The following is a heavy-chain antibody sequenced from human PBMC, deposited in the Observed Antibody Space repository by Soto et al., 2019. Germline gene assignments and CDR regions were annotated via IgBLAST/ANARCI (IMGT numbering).Heavy chain of an antibody. CDR3: ARDRLDSGSYHFDY. V-gene: IGHV4-59*01. J-gene: IGHJ4*02. CDR1: GGSISSYY. D-gene: IGHD3-10*01. Sequence: PSETLSLTCTVSGGSISSYYWSWIRQPPGKGLERIGYIYYSGSTNYNPSLKSRVTISVDTSKNQFSLKLSSVTAADTAVYYCARDRLDSGSYHFDYWGQGTLVTVSS. CDR2: IYYSGST.